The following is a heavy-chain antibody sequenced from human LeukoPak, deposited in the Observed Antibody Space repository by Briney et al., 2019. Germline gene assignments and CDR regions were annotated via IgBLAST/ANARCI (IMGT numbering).Heavy chain of an antibody. D-gene: IGHD5-12*01. CDR1: GFTFTSSA. V-gene: IGHV1-58*02. J-gene: IGHJ4*02. Sequence: SVKSSCKASGFTFTSSAMQWVRQARGQRLERIGWIVVGSGNTNSAQKFQERVTSTRDMSKSTAYMELSSLRSEDTAVYYCAAALSYWDSGYDYVFDYWGQGTLVTVSS. CDR3: AAALSYWDSGYDYVFDY. CDR2: IVVGSGNT.